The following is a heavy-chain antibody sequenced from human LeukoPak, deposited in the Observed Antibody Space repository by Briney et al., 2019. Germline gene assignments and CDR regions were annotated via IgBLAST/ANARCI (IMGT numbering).Heavy chain of an antibody. CDR2: ISSSSSYI. CDR3: VRGAYNYGYIFDF. J-gene: IGHJ4*02. V-gene: IGHV3-21*01. Sequence: PGGSLRLSCAASGFTFSSYAMTWVRQAPGKGLEWVSSISSSSSYIYYADSVKGRFTISRDNAKNSLYLQMNSLRAEDTAVYSCVRGAYNYGYIFDFWGQGTLVTVSS. D-gene: IGHD5-18*01. CDR1: GFTFSSYA.